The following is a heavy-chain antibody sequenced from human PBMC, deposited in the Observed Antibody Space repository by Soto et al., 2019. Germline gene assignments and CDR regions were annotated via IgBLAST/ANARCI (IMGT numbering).Heavy chain of an antibody. CDR1: GFTFDDYA. D-gene: IGHD2-2*01. CDR2: ISWNSGSI. Sequence: PGGSLRLSCAASGFTFDDYAMHLVRQAPGKGLEWVSGISWNSGSIGYADSVKGRFTISRDNAKNSLYLQMNSLRAEDTALYYYEKYWVHFLVPAARGLAYWAQGPLVPVS. CDR3: EKYWVHFLVPAARGLAY. V-gene: IGHV3-9*01. J-gene: IGHJ4*02.